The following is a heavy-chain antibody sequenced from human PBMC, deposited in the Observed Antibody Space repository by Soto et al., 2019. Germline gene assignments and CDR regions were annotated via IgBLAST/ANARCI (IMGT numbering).Heavy chain of an antibody. J-gene: IGHJ4*02. V-gene: IGHV4-4*07. D-gene: IGHD6-13*01. Sequence: SETLSLTCTVSGGSISSYYWSWIRQPAGKGLEWIGRIYTSGSTNYNPSLKSRVTMSVDTSKNQFSLKLSSVTAADTAVYYCARDAGYRSSPHHSDWGQGTPLTVST. CDR1: GGSISSYY. CDR2: IYTSGST. CDR3: ARDAGYRSSPHHSD.